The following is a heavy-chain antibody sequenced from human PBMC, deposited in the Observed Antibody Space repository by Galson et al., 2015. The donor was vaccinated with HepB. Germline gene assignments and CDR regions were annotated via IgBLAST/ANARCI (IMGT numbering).Heavy chain of an antibody. J-gene: IGHJ3*02. V-gene: IGHV5-51*01. CDR3: AGEGVAAAGSVKGAFDI. CDR1: GYSFTTYW. CDR2: IYPSNSDT. D-gene: IGHD6-13*01. Sequence: QSGAEVKKPGESLKISCKGSGYSFTTYWIGWVRQMPGKGLEWMGIIYPSNSDTRYSPSFQDQVTISADKSISTAYLQWSRLKASDTAMYYCAGEGVAAAGSVKGAFDIWGQGTLVTGSS.